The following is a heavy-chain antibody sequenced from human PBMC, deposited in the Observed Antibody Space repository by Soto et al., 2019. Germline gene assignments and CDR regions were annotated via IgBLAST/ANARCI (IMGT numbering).Heavy chain of an antibody. CDR1: GFTFSSYS. V-gene: IGHV3-48*02. CDR2: ISSSSSTI. Sequence: GGSLRLSCAASGFTFSSYSMNWVRQAPGKGLEWVSYISSSSSTIYYADSVKGRFTISRDNAKNSLYLQMNSLRDEDTAVYYCARRSIFGGVEPYYYYYGMDVWGQGTTVTVSS. CDR3: ARRSIFGGVEPYYYYYGMDV. D-gene: IGHD3-3*01. J-gene: IGHJ6*02.